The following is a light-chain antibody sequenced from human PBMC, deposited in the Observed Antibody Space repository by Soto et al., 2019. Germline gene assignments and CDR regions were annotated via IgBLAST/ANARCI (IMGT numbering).Light chain of an antibody. V-gene: IGKV1-5*03. Sequence: DIQMTQSPSTLSASVGDRVTITCRASQSISIWLAWYQQKPGEAPKLLIYKASNLESGVPSRFSGSGSGTEFTLTISGLQPDDFATYYCQQYNSYSYSFGQGTKLEIK. J-gene: IGKJ2*03. CDR3: QQYNSYSYS. CDR1: QSISIW. CDR2: KAS.